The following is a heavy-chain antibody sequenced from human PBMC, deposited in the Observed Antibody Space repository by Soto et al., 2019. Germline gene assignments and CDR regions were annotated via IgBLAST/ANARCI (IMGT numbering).Heavy chain of an antibody. CDR1: GYSFTSYW. CDR2: IYPGDSDT. CDR3: ARRGEGTYDFWSGLGYYYGMDV. V-gene: IGHV5-51*01. D-gene: IGHD3-3*01. J-gene: IGHJ6*02. Sequence: GESLKISCKGSGYSFTSYWIGWVRQMPGKGLEWMGIIYPGDSDTRYSPSFQGQVTISADKSISTAYLQWSSLKASDTAMYYCARRGEGTYDFWSGLGYYYGMDVWGQGTTVTVSS.